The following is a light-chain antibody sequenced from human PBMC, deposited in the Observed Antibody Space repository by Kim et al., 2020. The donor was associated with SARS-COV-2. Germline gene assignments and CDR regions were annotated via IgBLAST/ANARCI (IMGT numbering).Light chain of an antibody. CDR3: QSYDSSLSGWV. J-gene: IGLJ3*02. CDR2: DNT. Sequence: RVTVSCTGSSSNIGAGYDVHWYQQLPGTAPKVLIYDNTHRPSGVPDRFSGSKSGTSASLAITGLRAEDEADYYCQSYDSSLSGWVFGGGTQLTVL. V-gene: IGLV1-40*01. CDR1: SSNIGAGYD.